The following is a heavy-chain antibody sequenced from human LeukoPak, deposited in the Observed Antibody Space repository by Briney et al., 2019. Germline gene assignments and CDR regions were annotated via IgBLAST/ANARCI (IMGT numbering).Heavy chain of an antibody. CDR1: GYTFTGYY. J-gene: IGHJ4*02. Sequence: GASVMVSCKASGYTFTGYYVHWVRQAPGQGLEWMGWISAYNGNTNYAQKLQGRVTMTTDTSTSTAYMELRSLRSDDTAVYYCARDHEAVAGKDYWGQGTLVTVSS. CDR2: ISAYNGNT. V-gene: IGHV1-18*04. D-gene: IGHD6-19*01. CDR3: ARDHEAVAGKDY.